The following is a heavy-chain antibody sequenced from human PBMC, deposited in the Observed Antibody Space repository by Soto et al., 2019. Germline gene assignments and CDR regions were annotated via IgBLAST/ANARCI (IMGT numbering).Heavy chain of an antibody. CDR1: GFSLTTSGVG. Sequence: QITLKESGPALVKPTQTLTLTCTFSGFSLTTSGVGVGWIRQPPGKALEWLALIYWNDDERYSPSLRSRLTITKDDSKNRVVLTMTNMEAVDTATYYCGPSRRSSGDAFDFWGQGTMVTVSS. CDR2: IYWNDDE. J-gene: IGHJ3*01. D-gene: IGHD6-6*01. CDR3: GPSRRSSGDAFDF. V-gene: IGHV2-5*01.